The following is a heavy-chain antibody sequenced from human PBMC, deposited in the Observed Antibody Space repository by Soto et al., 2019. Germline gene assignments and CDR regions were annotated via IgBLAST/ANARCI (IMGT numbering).Heavy chain of an antibody. J-gene: IGHJ4*02. Sequence: VGSLRLSCAVSGLTFSNAWMNWVRQAPGKGLEWVGRIKSKTDGGTTDYAAPVKGRFTISRDDSKNTLYLQMNSLKTEDTAVYYRISFRYSSRGYWGQGTLVTVSS. V-gene: IGHV3-15*07. D-gene: IGHD6-19*01. CDR2: IKSKTDGGTT. CDR1: GLTFSNAW. CDR3: ISFRYSSRGY.